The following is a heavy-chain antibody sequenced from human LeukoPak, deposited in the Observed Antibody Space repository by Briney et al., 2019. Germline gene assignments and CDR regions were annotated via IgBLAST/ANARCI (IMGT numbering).Heavy chain of an antibody. V-gene: IGHV1-2*02. J-gene: IGHJ4*02. Sequence: ASVKVSCKASGYTFTGYCVHWVRQAPGQGLEWMGWINPNSGGTNYAQKFQGRVTMTRDRSISTAYMELNRLRSDETAVYYCARSPTNYGGDCYPDYWGQGTLVTVSS. CDR1: GYTFTGYC. CDR2: INPNSGGT. D-gene: IGHD2-21*02. CDR3: ARSPTNYGGDCYPDY.